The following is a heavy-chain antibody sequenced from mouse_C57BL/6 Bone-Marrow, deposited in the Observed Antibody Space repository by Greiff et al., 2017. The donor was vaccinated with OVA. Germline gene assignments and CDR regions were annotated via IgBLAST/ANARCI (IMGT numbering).Heavy chain of an antibody. Sequence: QVQLKQPGAELVKPGASVKVSCKASGYPFPGYWMPWVNQRPGQGLEWIGGILPSDSVTNYNQKFKGKATLTVDKSSSTAYMQLSSLTSEDSAVYYCAIEGDGNVYFDYWGQGTTLTVSS. CDR2: ILPSDSVT. CDR3: AIEGDGNVYFDY. V-gene: IGHV1-74*01. CDR1: GYPFPGYW. J-gene: IGHJ2*01. D-gene: IGHD2-1*01.